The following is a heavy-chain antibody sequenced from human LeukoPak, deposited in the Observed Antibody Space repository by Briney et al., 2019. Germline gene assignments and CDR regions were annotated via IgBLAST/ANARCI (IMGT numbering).Heavy chain of an antibody. CDR3: ARTQRIQYFDY. J-gene: IGHJ4*02. D-gene: IGHD2-15*01. Sequence: RESGPALVKPTQTLTLTCTFSGLLLSTSGMCVTWIRQPPGKALEWLARIDWDDDKYYSTSLKTRLSISKDTSKCQVVLTMTNMDPVDTGTYYCARTQRIQYFDYWGQGTLVAVSS. V-gene: IGHV2-70*11. CDR2: IDWDDDK. CDR1: GLLLSTSGMC.